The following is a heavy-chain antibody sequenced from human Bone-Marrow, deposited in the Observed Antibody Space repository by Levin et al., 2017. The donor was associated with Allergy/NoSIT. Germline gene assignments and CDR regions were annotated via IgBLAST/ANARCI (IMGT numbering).Heavy chain of an antibody. D-gene: IGHD2-15*01. CDR1: GFTFSNYA. CDR3: AKDTYTCSGGSCYFFDY. J-gene: IGHJ4*02. CDR2: ISLDGNTQ. V-gene: IGHV3-30*18. Sequence: GGSLRLSCAVSGFTFSNYAMHWVRQAPGRGLEWVAFISLDGNTQYYADSVKGRFTFSRDNSNNTLHLQMNSLRVEDTAIYYCAKDTYTCSGGSCYFFDYWDQGALVTVSS.